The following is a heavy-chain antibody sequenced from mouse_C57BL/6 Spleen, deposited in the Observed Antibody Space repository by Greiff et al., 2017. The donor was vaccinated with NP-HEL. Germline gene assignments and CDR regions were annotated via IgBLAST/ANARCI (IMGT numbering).Heavy chain of an antibody. CDR1: GYTFTDYE. J-gene: IGHJ4*01. V-gene: IGHV1-15*01. D-gene: IGHD1-1*01. Sequence: QVQLKQSGAELVRPGASVTLSCKASGYTFTDYEMHWVKQTPVHGLEWIGAIDPETGGTAYNQKFKGTAILTADKSSSTAYMELRSLTSEDSAVYYCTDYYGSSYLDYWGQGTSVTVSS. CDR3: TDYYGSSYLDY. CDR2: IDPETGGT.